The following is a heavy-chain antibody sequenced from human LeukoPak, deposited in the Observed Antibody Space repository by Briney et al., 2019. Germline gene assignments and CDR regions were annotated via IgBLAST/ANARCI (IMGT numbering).Heavy chain of an antibody. D-gene: IGHD3-22*01. J-gene: IGHJ4*02. V-gene: IGHV1-2*02. CDR2: INPNSGGT. CDR1: GYTFTGYY. CDR3: ARGIARHYYDSSDDY. Sequence: ASVKVSCKASGYTFTGYYMHWVRQAPGQGLEWMGWINPNSGGTNYAQKFQGRVTMTRNTSISTAYMELSSLRSEDTAVYYCARGIARHYYDSSDDYWGQGTLVTVSS.